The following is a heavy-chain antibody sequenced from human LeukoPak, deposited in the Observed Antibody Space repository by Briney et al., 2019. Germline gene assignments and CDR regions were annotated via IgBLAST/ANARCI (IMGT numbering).Heavy chain of an antibody. CDR1: GFHFSSYA. Sequence: GGPLRLSCVASGFHFSSYAMTWVRQAPGRGLEWVSTIGAYAARTYYADSVKRRFTTSRENSKSTLSLQMNSLRAEDTALYYCAKDPLGGGSSLINWFDSWGQGVWVTVSS. CDR2: IGAYAART. J-gene: IGHJ5*01. V-gene: IGHV3-23*01. CDR3: AKDPLGGGSSLINWFDS. D-gene: IGHD1-26*01.